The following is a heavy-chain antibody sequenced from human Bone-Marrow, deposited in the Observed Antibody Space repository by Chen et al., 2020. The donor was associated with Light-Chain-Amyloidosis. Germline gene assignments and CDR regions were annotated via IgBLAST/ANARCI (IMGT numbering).Heavy chain of an antibody. V-gene: IGHV4-39*01. CDR2: IYYSGST. J-gene: IGHJ5*02. Sequence: QLQLQESGPGLVKPSETLSLTCTVSGGSISSSSYYWGWIRQPPGKGLEWIGSIYYSGSTYYNPSLKSRVTISVDTSKNQFSLKLSSVTAAYTAVYYCARHWAAYYDFYGRHTDLRLKKNWFDPWGQGTLVTVSS. CDR1: GGSISSSSYY. D-gene: IGHD3-3*01. CDR3: ARHWAAYYDFYGRHTDLRLKKNWFDP.